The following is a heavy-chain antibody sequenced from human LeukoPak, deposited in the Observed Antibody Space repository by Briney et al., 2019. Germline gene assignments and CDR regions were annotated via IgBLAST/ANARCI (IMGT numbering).Heavy chain of an antibody. CDR2: IFFRGTT. J-gene: IGHJ6*03. Sequence: PSETLSLTCTVSGGSFINHSWNWIRQSPGKGLEWIGYIFFRGTTYYNPSFQSRVTISVDTSKNQFSLKLSSVTAADTAVYYCARAPRITMVRGVRYYYYMDVWGKGTTVTVSS. CDR1: GGSFINHS. CDR3: ARAPRITMVRGVRYYYYMDV. V-gene: IGHV4-59*11. D-gene: IGHD3-10*01.